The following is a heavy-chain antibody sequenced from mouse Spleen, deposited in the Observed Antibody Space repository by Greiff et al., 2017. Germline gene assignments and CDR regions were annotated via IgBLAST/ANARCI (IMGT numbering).Heavy chain of an antibody. CDR3: ARGEDYYGSSLDY. Sequence: EVQRVESGPGLVKPSQSLSLTCSVTGYSITSGYYWNWIRQFPGNKLEWMGYISYDGSNNYNPSLKNRISITRDTSKNQFFLKLNSVTTEDTATYYCARGEDYYGSSLDYWGQGTTLTVSS. CDR2: ISYDGSN. CDR1: GYSITSGYY. D-gene: IGHD1-1*01. V-gene: IGHV3-6*02. J-gene: IGHJ2*01.